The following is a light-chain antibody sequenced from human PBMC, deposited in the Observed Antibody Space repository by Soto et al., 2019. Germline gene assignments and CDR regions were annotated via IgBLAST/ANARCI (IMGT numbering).Light chain of an antibody. CDR3: LQYSSHSWT. J-gene: IGKJ1*01. CDR2: DAS. Sequence: DIQLTQTPSNLSAFVGVRVTITCRASQSISDWVAWYQQKPGKAPNLLIFDASTLKSGIPSRFSGSGSGTEFTLTISSLQPDDFATYYCLQYSSHSWTFGQGTKVDIK. CDR1: QSISDW. V-gene: IGKV1-5*01.